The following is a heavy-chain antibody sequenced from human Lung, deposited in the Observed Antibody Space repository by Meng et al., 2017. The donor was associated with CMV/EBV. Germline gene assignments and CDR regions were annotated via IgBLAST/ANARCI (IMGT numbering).Heavy chain of an antibody. J-gene: IGHJ4*02. D-gene: IGHD1-26*01. CDR1: GFTFNTYT. Sequence: ESLKISCAASGFTFNTYTMNWVRQAPGTGLEWVSSISGSSSFTYYADSVKGRFTISRDNAKNSLYLQMNSLRAEDTAVYYCARQKGATLDYFDYWGQGTXVTVSS. V-gene: IGHV3-21*01. CDR3: ARQKGATLDYFDY. CDR2: ISGSSSFT.